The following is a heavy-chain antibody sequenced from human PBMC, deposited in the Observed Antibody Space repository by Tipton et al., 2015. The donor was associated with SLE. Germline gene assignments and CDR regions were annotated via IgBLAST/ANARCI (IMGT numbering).Heavy chain of an antibody. Sequence: QLVQSGAEVKKPGSSVKVSCKASGGTFSSYAISWVRQAPGQGLEWMGGIIPIFGTANYAQKFQGRVTITADESTGTAYMELSSLRSEDTAVYYCARPRREYCSSTSCSNAEYFQHWGQGTLVTVSS. CDR3: ARPRREYCSSTSCSNAEYFQH. J-gene: IGHJ1*01. D-gene: IGHD2-2*01. V-gene: IGHV1-69*01. CDR1: GGTFSSYA. CDR2: IIPIFGTA.